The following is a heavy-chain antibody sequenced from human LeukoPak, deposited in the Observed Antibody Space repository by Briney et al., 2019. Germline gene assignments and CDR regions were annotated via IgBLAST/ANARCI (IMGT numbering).Heavy chain of an antibody. D-gene: IGHD3-16*01. J-gene: IGHJ6*03. CDR2: IYPGDSDT. CDR1: GYSFTSYW. Sequence: GASLQISCKGSGYSFTSYWIGWVRQLPGKGLEWMGIIYPGDSDTRYSPSFQGQVTISADKSISTAYLQWSSLKASDTAMYYCARVWDDISHMRDYYYYYMDVWGKGTTVTVSS. V-gene: IGHV5-51*01. CDR3: ARVWDDISHMRDYYYYYMDV.